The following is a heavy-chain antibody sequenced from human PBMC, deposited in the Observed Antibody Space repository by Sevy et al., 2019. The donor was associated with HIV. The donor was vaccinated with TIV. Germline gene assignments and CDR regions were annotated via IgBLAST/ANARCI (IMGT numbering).Heavy chain of an antibody. D-gene: IGHD2-8*01. CDR3: AKDLYCTNGVCSGIYYYYYGMDV. Sequence: GGSLRLSCAASGFTFDDYAMHWVRQAPGKGLEWVSLISWDGGSTNYADSVKGRFTISRDNSKNSLYLQMNSLRAEDTALYYCAKDLYCTNGVCSGIYYYYYGMDVWGQGTTVTVSS. CDR1: GFTFDDYA. CDR2: ISWDGGST. J-gene: IGHJ6*02. V-gene: IGHV3-43D*03.